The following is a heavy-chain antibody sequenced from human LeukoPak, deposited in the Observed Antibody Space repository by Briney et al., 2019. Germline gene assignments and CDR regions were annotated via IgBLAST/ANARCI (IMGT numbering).Heavy chain of an antibody. J-gene: IGHJ4*02. Sequence: GGSLRLSCAASGFTLSSHAMSWVRQAPGKGLEWVSAISGSGGSTYYAAPVKGRFTIFNANSKNTLYLQMAIRRAEDRAVYYCAKMGPIDCCCTSFDFDYWGQATLVTVSS. CDR1: GFTLSSHA. CDR3: AKMGPIDCCCTSFDFDY. D-gene: IGHD2-2*01. CDR2: ISGSGGST. V-gene: IGHV3-23*01.